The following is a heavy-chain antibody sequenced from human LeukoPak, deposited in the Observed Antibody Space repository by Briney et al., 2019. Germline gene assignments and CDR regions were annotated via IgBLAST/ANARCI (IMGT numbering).Heavy chain of an antibody. Sequence: ASVKVSCKASGYNFTNYYMHWVRQAPGQGLEWMGIINPSGGSTSHAQKFQGRVTMTRDTSTSTVYMELSSLRSDDTAVYYCARAPVPAAIGDDYWGQGTLVTVSS. V-gene: IGHV1-46*01. CDR3: ARAPVPAAIGDDY. J-gene: IGHJ4*02. CDR1: GYNFTNYY. CDR2: INPSGGST. D-gene: IGHD2-2*01.